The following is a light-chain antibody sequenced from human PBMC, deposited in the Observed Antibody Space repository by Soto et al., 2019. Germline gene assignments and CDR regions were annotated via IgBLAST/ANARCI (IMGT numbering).Light chain of an antibody. V-gene: IGKV3-20*01. Sequence: EIVLTQSPGTLSFSPGERATLSCRASQSVSSSYLAWYQQKPGQAPRLLIYGASSRATGIPDRFSGSASGTDFTLTISRLEPEDFAVYYCQQYAGSLSWTFGQVTKVDI. CDR3: QQYAGSLSWT. J-gene: IGKJ1*01. CDR2: GAS. CDR1: QSVSSSY.